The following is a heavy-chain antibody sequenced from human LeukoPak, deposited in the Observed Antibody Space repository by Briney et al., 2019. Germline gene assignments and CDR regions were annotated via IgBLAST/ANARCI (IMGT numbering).Heavy chain of an antibody. CDR3: ARHYDILTGPRDY. V-gene: IGHV5-51*01. CDR1: GYSFTSYW. D-gene: IGHD3-9*01. CDR2: IYPGDSDT. Sequence: GESLKISCKGSGYSFTSYWVGWVRQMPGKGLEWMGIIYPGDSDTRYSPSFQGQVTISADKSISTAYLQWSSLKASDTAMYYCARHYDILTGPRDYWGQGTLVTVSS. J-gene: IGHJ4*02.